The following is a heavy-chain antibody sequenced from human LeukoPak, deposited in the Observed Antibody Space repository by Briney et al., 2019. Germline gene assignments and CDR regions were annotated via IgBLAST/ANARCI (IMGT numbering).Heavy chain of an antibody. J-gene: IGHJ4*02. Sequence: ASVKVSCKASGNTFSSYYIHWVRQDPGQGLEWMGIINPNGGGTTYAQKFQGRVAMTRDTSTNTVYMELSSLRSEDTAVYYCARGNGSSLVPRDYWGQGTLVTVSS. V-gene: IGHV1-46*01. CDR2: INPNGGGT. CDR1: GNTFSSYY. CDR3: ARGNGSSLVPRDY. D-gene: IGHD6-13*01.